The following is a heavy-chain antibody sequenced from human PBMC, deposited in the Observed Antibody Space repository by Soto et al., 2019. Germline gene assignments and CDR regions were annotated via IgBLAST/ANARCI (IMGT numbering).Heavy chain of an antibody. V-gene: IGHV3-49*03. D-gene: IGHD1-7*01. Sequence: GGSLRLSCTASGFIFGDYAMSWFRQAPGKGLEWVGFIRSKPYGGTTEYAASVKGRFTISRDDSKSIAYLQMNSLKTEDTAVYYCTRGYNWNYVWWFDPWGQGTLVTVSS. CDR2: IRSKPYGGTT. J-gene: IGHJ5*02. CDR1: GFIFGDYA. CDR3: TRGYNWNYVWWFDP.